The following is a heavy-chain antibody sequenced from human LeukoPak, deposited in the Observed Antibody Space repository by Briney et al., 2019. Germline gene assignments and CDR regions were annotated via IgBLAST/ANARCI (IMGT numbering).Heavy chain of an antibody. CDR1: GFTFSDYY. Sequence: PGGSLRLSCAASGFTFSDYYMSWIRQAPGKGLEWVSYISSSGSTIYYADSVKGRFTISRDNAKNSLYLQMNSLRAEDTAVYYCAKFGLRGRTAATHSGWLDPWGQGTLVTVSS. J-gene: IGHJ5*02. D-gene: IGHD6-13*01. CDR3: AKFGLRGRTAATHSGWLDP. V-gene: IGHV3-11*04. CDR2: ISSSGSTI.